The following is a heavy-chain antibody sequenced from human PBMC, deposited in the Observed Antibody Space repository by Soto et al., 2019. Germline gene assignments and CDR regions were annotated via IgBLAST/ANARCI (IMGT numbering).Heavy chain of an antibody. Sequence: SVKVSCKASGGTFSSYAISWVRQAPGQGLEWMGGIIPIFGTANYAQKFQGRVTITADKSTSTAYMELSSLRSEDTAVYYCAREEGEYDILTGYYIPSWFDPRGQGTLVTVSS. D-gene: IGHD3-9*01. J-gene: IGHJ5*02. CDR1: GGTFSSYA. V-gene: IGHV1-69*06. CDR2: IIPIFGTA. CDR3: AREEGEYDILTGYYIPSWFDP.